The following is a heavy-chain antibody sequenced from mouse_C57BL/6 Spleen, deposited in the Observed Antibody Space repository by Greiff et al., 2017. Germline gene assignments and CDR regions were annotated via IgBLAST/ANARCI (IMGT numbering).Heavy chain of an antibody. CDR3: TSGNGYGGFAY. D-gene: IGHD2-2*01. V-gene: IGHV1-15*01. CDR1: GYTFTDYE. CDR2: IDPETGGT. J-gene: IGHJ3*01. Sequence: QVQLQQSGAELVRPGASVTLSCKASGYTFTDYEMHWVKQTPVHGLEWIGAIDPETGGTAYNQKFKGKAILTADKSSSTAYMELRSLSSEDSAVCYCTSGNGYGGFAYWGQGTLVTVSA.